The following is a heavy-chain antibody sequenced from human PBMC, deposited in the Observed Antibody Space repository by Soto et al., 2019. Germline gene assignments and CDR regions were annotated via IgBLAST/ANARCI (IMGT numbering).Heavy chain of an antibody. D-gene: IGHD7-27*01. CDR2: IYKSATT. J-gene: IGHJ5*01. CDR3: ARGRYCLTGRCFPNWFDS. Sequence: LSLTCSVSGDSISTVDYFWAWVRQPPGQALEYIGYIYKSATTYYNPSFESRVAISLDTSKSQFSLNVTSLTAADTAVYFCARGRYCLTGRCFPNWFDSWGQGTLVTVSS. CDR1: GDSISTVDYF. V-gene: IGHV4-30-4*01.